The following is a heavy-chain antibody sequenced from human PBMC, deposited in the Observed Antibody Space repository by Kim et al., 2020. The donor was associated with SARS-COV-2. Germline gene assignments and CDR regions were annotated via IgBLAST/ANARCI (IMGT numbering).Heavy chain of an antibody. J-gene: IGHJ4*02. Sequence: SQTLSLTCAISGDSVSSNSAAWNWIRQSPSRGLEWLGRTYYRSKGYNDYAVSVKSRITINPDTSKNQFSLQLNSVTPEDTAVYYCARDFDPYYYDSSGYYRYFDYWGQGTLVTVPS. D-gene: IGHD3-22*01. CDR1: GDSVSSNSAA. CDR2: TYYRSKGYN. CDR3: ARDFDPYYYDSSGYYRYFDY. V-gene: IGHV6-1*01.